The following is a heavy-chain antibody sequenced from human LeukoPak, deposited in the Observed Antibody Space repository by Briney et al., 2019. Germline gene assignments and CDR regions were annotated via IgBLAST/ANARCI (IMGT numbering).Heavy chain of an antibody. V-gene: IGHV4-31*03. CDR2: IYYSGST. J-gene: IGHJ3*02. CDR3: ARDRTTDNAFDI. Sequence: PSETLSLTCTVSGGSISSGGYYWSWIRQHPGKGLEWIGYIYYSGSTYHNPSLKSRVTISVDTSKNQFSLKLSSVTAADTAVYYCARDRTTDNAFDIWGQGTMVTVSS. D-gene: IGHD4-17*01. CDR1: GGSISSGGYY.